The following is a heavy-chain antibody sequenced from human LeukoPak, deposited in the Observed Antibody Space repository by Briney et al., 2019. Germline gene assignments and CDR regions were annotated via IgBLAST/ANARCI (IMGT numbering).Heavy chain of an antibody. D-gene: IGHD3-10*02. CDR2: IYSAGST. CDR1: GFTVSSNY. J-gene: IGHJ6*04. CDR3: AELGITMIGGV. V-gene: IGHV3-53*01. Sequence: GGSLRLSCAVSGFTVSSNYMTWVRQAPGKGLEWVSVIYSAGSTSYADSVKGRFTISRDNAKNSLYLQMNSLRAEDTAVYYCAELGITMIGGVWGKGTTVTISS.